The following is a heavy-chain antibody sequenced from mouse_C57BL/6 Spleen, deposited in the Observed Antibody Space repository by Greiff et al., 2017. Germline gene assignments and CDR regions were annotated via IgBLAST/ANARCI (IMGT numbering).Heavy chain of an antibody. D-gene: IGHD1-1*01. J-gene: IGHJ1*03. Sequence: EVQLQQSGPVLVKPGSSVKMSCKASGYTFTDYYMNWVKQSHGKSLEWIGVINPYNGGTSYNQKFKGKATLTVDTSSSTAYMELNSLTSEDSAVYYCARTYYYGRDPWSFAAWGTGTPVPVS. CDR1: GYTFTDYY. V-gene: IGHV1-19*01. CDR3: ARTYYYGRDPWSFAA. CDR2: INPYNGGT.